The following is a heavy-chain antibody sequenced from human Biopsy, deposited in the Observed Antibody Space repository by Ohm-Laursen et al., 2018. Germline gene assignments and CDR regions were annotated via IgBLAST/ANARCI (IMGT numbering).Heavy chain of an antibody. J-gene: IGHJ6*02. Sequence: SDTLSLTCPVSGGSVSDSFHFWSWIRQPPGKGLEWIGDVYYRGTTNYNPSLKSRLTISVDTSKNQFSLNLNSVTAADTAVYFCARDVKRYCSGTSCYSGYFGMDVWGQGTTVTVS. CDR3: ARDVKRYCSGTSCYSGYFGMDV. CDR1: GGSVSDSFHF. V-gene: IGHV4-61*01. D-gene: IGHD2-2*01. CDR2: VYYRGTT.